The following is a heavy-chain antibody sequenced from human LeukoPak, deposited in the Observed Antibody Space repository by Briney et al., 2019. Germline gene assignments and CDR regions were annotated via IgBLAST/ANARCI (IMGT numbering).Heavy chain of an antibody. V-gene: IGHV4-4*07. J-gene: IGHJ5*02. D-gene: IGHD5-18*01. CDR3: ARTTGWLKFDP. CDR2: IYTNGST. Sequence: SETLSLTCTASGGSISRYYWTWLPQPAGKGLEWIGRIYTNGSTNYNPSLKSLVTMSVDTSKNQFSLKLSSATAADTAVYYCARTTGWLKFDPWGQGTLVTVSS. CDR1: GGSISRYY.